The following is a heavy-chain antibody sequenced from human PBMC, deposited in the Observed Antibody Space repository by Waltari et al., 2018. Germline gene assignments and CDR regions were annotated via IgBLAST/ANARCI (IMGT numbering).Heavy chain of an antibody. CDR1: GFTFNSCS. J-gene: IGHJ4*02. V-gene: IGHV3-23*01. CDR3: VKTVTGSYDF. Sequence: EVQMLESGGRLVQPGGSLRLSCAASGFTFNSCSMSWVRQAPGKWLGWVSCISGGGDSAHYADSVNGRFTISRDNSKNTLFLQMNSLRAEDTAVYYCVKTVTGSYDFWGQGTLVTVSS. D-gene: IGHD1-26*01. CDR2: ISGGGDSA.